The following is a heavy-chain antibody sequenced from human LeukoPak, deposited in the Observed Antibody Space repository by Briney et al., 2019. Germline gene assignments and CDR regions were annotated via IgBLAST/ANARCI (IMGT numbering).Heavy chain of an antibody. V-gene: IGHV3-23*01. CDR2: ISNSDGST. D-gene: IGHD4-23*01. CDR3: ARRAGGYSHPYDY. Sequence: GGSLRLSCAASRFTFSTYAMSWVRQAPGRGLEWVSTISNSDGSTYYADSVKGRFTISRDNSENTLYLQMNSLRAEDTAVYYCARRAGGYSHPYDYWGQGILVTVSS. J-gene: IGHJ4*02. CDR1: RFTFSTYA.